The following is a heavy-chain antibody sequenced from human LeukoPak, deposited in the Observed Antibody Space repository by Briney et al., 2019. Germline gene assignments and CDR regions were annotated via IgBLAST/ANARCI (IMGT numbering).Heavy chain of an antibody. CDR1: GFTFSSYA. Sequence: QPGGSLRLSCAASGFTFSSYAMSWVRQAPGKGLEWVSAISGSGGSTYYADSVKGRFTISRDNSKNTQSLQMNSLRAEDTAVYYCAKDLYDSSGYYLVWDAFDIWGQGTMVTVSS. J-gene: IGHJ3*02. CDR3: AKDLYDSSGYYLVWDAFDI. CDR2: ISGSGGST. D-gene: IGHD3-22*01. V-gene: IGHV3-23*01.